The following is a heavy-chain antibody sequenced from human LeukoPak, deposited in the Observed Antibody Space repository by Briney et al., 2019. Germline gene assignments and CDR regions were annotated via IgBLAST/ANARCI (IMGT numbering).Heavy chain of an antibody. D-gene: IGHD4-11*01. CDR1: GFTFSSYS. V-gene: IGHV3-48*01. J-gene: IGHJ4*02. CDR3: ARITTDNNY. CDR2: ISSSSSTI. Sequence: GGSLRLSCAASGFTFSSYSMNWVRQAPGKGLEWVSYISSSSSTIYYADSVKGRFTISRDNAKNSLYLQMNSLRAEDAAVYYCARITTDNNYWGQGTLVTVSS.